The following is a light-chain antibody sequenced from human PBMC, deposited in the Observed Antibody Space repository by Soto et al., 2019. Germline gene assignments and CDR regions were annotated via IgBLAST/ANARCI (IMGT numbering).Light chain of an antibody. J-gene: IGKJ1*01. V-gene: IGKV3-20*01. CDR1: QSVGSN. CDR3: QQYISSPRT. CDR2: GAF. Sequence: EVLMTQSPATLSVSPGERATLSCTASQSVGSNLAWYQQIPGQAPRLLIYGAFIRATGIPDRFSGSGSGTDFTLTISRLEPEDFAVYYCQQYISSPRTFGQGTKVDI.